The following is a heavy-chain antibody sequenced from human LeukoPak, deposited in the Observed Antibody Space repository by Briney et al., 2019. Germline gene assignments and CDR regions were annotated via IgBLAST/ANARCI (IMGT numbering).Heavy chain of an antibody. Sequence: GGSLRLSCAVSGFTFSDYSMNWVRQAPGKGPEWVSYISGRSSTIYHADSVKGRFTISRDNAKNSMYLQMNSLRAEDTAVYYCARDRIKSGSYYFDYWGQGTLVTVSS. J-gene: IGHJ4*02. CDR3: ARDRIKSGSYYFDY. CDR2: ISGRSSTI. CDR1: GFTFSDYS. V-gene: IGHV3-48*01. D-gene: IGHD1-26*01.